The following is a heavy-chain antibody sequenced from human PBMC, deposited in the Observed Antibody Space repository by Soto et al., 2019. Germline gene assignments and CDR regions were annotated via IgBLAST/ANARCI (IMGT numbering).Heavy chain of an antibody. V-gene: IGHV4-39*01. CDR3: ARSVGYGPDY. Sequence: SSETLSLTCTVSGGSISSSSYYWGWIRQPPGKGLEWIGSIYYSGSTYYNPSLKSRVTIPVDTSKNQFSLKLSSVTAADTAVYYCARSVGYGPDYWGQGTLVTVSS. J-gene: IGHJ4*02. CDR1: GGSISSSSYY. D-gene: IGHD5-18*01. CDR2: IYYSGST.